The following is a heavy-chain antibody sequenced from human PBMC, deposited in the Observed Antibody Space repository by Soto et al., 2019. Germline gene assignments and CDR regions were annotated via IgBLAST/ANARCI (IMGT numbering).Heavy chain of an antibody. D-gene: IGHD3-22*01. Sequence: PGGSLRLSCAASGFTFDDYGISWVRQAPGKGLEWVSGINWNGGTTAYADSVKGRFTISRDNAKNSLYLQMNSLRAEDTALYYCARALITMIVVSPFDYWGQGTLVTVSS. V-gene: IGHV3-20*04. CDR3: ARALITMIVVSPFDY. J-gene: IGHJ4*02. CDR1: GFTFDDYG. CDR2: INWNGGTT.